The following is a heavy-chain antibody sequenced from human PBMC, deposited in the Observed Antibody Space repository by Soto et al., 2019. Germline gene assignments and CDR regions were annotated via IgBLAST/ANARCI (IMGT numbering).Heavy chain of an antibody. Sequence: PGGSLRLSCAASGLTFRNYGMHWVRQAPGKGLEWVAVISYDGSNKYYADSVKGRFTISRDNSKNTVFLQMNSLRADDTAVYYCARDEGRNAFDIWGQGTMVTVSS. CDR3: ARDEGRNAFDI. CDR2: ISYDGSNK. V-gene: IGHV3-30*03. CDR1: GLTFRNYG. J-gene: IGHJ3*02.